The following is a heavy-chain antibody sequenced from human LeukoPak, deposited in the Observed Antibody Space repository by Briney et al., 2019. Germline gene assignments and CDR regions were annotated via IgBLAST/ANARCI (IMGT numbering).Heavy chain of an antibody. V-gene: IGHV1-2*06. J-gene: IGHJ6*02. D-gene: IGHD4-17*01. CDR3: ARISGDSSYYYYGMDV. CDR2: INPNSGGT. CDR1: GYTFTGYY. Sequence: GASVKVSCKASGYTFTGYYMHWVRQAPGQGLEWMGRINPNSGGTNYAQKFQGRVTMTRDTSISTAYMELSSLRSEDTAVYYCARISGDSSYYYYGMDVWGQGTTVTVSS.